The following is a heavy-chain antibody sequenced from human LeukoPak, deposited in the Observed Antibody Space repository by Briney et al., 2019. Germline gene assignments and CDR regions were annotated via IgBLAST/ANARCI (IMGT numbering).Heavy chain of an antibody. CDR3: ARGRGTGSYFHD. V-gene: IGHV4-39*02. CDR1: GGSISSGDYY. Sequence: SETLSLTCTVSGGSISSGDYYWSWIRQPPGKGLEWIGEINRGGDTNYNPFLKSRATISIDTSRNYFSLKLSSVTAADTAVYYCARGRGTGSYFHDWGQGTLVTVSS. D-gene: IGHD3/OR15-3a*01. CDR2: INRGGDT. J-gene: IGHJ4*03.